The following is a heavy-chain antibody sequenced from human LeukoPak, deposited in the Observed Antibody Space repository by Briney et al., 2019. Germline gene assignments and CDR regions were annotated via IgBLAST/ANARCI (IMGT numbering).Heavy chain of an antibody. CDR1: GFPFSSYC. Sequence: GGSLRLSCAASGFPFSSYCMAWVRQAPGKGLEWVASIKQDGGETFYVDSVKGRFTISRDNAKNSLYLQMNSLRAEDTAVYYCTREEHSNYNYWGEGALVTVSS. J-gene: IGHJ4*02. CDR2: IKQDGGET. D-gene: IGHD4-11*01. CDR3: TREEHSNYNY. V-gene: IGHV3-7*01.